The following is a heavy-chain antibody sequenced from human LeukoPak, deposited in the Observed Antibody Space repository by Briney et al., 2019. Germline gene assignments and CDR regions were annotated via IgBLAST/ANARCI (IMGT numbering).Heavy chain of an antibody. CDR3: ARGSYDFWSGYYTGTRPLDY. D-gene: IGHD3-3*01. CDR2: ISAYSGNT. Sequence: ASVKVSCKASGYTFTSYGISWVRQAPGQGLEWMGWISAYSGNTNYAQKLQGRVTMTTDTSTSTAYMELRSLRSDDTAVYYCARGSYDFWSGYYTGTRPLDYWGQGTLVTVSS. J-gene: IGHJ4*02. V-gene: IGHV1-18*01. CDR1: GYTFTSYG.